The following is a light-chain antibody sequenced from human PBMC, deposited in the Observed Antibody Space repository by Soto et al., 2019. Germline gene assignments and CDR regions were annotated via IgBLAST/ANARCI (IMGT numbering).Light chain of an antibody. Sequence: QSALTQPASVSGSPGQWITISCTGSSSDVGGYNYVSWYQHHPGKAPKLMIYEVSNRPSGVSNRFSGSKSGNTASLTISGLQAEDEADYYCCSYAGSYTWVFGGGTKLTVL. CDR2: EVS. CDR1: SSDVGGYNY. CDR3: CSYAGSYTWV. J-gene: IGLJ3*02. V-gene: IGLV2-14*01.